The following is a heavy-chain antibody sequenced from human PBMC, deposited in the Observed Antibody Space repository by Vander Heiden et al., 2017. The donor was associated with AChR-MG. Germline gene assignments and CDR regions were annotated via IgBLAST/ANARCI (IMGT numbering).Heavy chain of an antibody. V-gene: IGHV3-74*01. CDR1: GFTFSSYW. CDR3: ARGDYDYYFDY. J-gene: IGHJ4*02. Sequence: EVQLVESGGGLVQPGGSLRLSCAASGFTFSSYWMHWVRQAPGKGLVWISRINSDGSSTSYADSVKGRFTISRDNAKNKLYLQMNSLRAEDTAVYYCARGDYDYYFDYWGQGTLVTVSS. D-gene: IGHD3-16*01. CDR2: INSDGSST.